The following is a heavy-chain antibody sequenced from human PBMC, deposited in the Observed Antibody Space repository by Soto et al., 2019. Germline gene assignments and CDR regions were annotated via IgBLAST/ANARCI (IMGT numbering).Heavy chain of an antibody. D-gene: IGHD1-26*01. CDR3: ARTGLVGATLDY. CDR2: INAGNGNT. J-gene: IGHJ4*02. V-gene: IGHV1-3*01. CDR1: GYTFTSYA. Sequence: GASVKVSCKASGYTFTSYAMHWVRQAPGQRLEWMGWINAGNGNTKYSQKFQGRVTITRDTSTSTAYMELSSLRSEDTAVYYCARTGLVGATLDYWGQGTLVTVSS.